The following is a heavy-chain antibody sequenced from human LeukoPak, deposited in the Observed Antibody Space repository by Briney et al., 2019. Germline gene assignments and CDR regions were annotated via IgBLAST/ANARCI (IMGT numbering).Heavy chain of an antibody. Sequence: PSETLSLTCAVYGGSFSGYYWSWIRQPPGKGLKWIGEINHSGSTNYNPSLKSRVTISVDTSKNQFSLKLSSVTAADTAVYYCARGRGRHHIVLVVYATPNWFDPWGQGTLVTVSS. CDR2: INHSGST. J-gene: IGHJ5*02. CDR1: GGSFSGYY. D-gene: IGHD2-8*02. CDR3: ARGRGRHHIVLVVYATPNWFDP. V-gene: IGHV4-34*01.